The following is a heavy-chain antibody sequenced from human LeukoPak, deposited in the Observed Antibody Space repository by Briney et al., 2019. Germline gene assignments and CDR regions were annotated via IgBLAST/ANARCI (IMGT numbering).Heavy chain of an antibody. D-gene: IGHD3-9*01. Sequence: GGSLRLSCAASGFAFSSYWMHWVRQVPGKGLVWVSRINSDGSDTIYMDSVKGRFTMSRDNAKNTLYLQMNSLRVEDTAVYYCAKDQLGLTGYSPLDYWGQGTLVIVSS. CDR3: AKDQLGLTGYSPLDY. V-gene: IGHV3-74*01. CDR1: GFAFSSYW. CDR2: INSDGSDT. J-gene: IGHJ4*02.